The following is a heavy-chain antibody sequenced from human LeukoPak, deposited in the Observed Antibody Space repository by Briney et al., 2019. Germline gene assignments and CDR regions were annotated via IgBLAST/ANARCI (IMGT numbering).Heavy chain of an antibody. D-gene: IGHD6-19*01. CDR3: ARGGLEQWLAVFDY. V-gene: IGHV4-34*01. J-gene: IGHJ4*02. CDR1: GFTFSSYS. CDR2: INHSGST. Sequence: TPGGSLRLSCAASGFTFSSYSMNWVRQPPGKGLEWIGEINHSGSTNYNPSLKSRVTISVDTSKNQFSLKLSSVTAADTAVYYCARGGLEQWLAVFDYWGQGTLVTVSS.